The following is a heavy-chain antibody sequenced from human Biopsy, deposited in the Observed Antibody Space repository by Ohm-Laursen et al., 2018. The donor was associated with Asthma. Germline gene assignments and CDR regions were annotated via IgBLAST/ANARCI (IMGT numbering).Heavy chain of an antibody. CDR3: ARAVRRVEFSFFDN. Sequence: TQTLTLTSTFSGFSLSKRGVGVGWIRLPPREAPDWLALIYWNGDKHYSPRLRSRLTVTKDTSRNQVVLAMSNMDTVDPATYFCARAVRRVEFSFFDNWGLGTLVYVSA. CDR1: GFSLSKRGVG. J-gene: IGHJ4*01. D-gene: IGHD2/OR15-2a*01. CDR2: IYWNGDK. V-gene: IGHV2-5*01.